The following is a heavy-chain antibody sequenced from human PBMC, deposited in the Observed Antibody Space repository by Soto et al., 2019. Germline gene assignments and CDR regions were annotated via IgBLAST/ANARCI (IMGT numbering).Heavy chain of an antibody. CDR3: PPDRGDRDWFDP. CDR1: GFTFSSYA. CDR2: ISGSGGST. V-gene: IGHV3-23*01. J-gene: IGHJ5*02. D-gene: IGHD3-16*01. Sequence: GGSLRLSCAASGFTFSSYAMSWVRQAPGKGLEWVSAISGSGGSTYYADSVKGRFTISRDNSKNTLYLQMNSLRAEDTAVYYCPPDRGDRDWFDPWGQGTLVTVSS.